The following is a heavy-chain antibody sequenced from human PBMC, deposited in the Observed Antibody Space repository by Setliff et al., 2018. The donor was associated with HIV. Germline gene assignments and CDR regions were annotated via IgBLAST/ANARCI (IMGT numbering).Heavy chain of an antibody. Sequence: SESLSLTCAVSRSYISGSYYWAWIRQPPGKGLEWIGNIYPSGSIRPSGATNYNPSLKGRVTISLDTSNNQFSLKVNSVTAADTAIYYCARGGPTVAYGVDVWGQGTTVAVSS. D-gene: IGHD4-17*01. CDR2: IYPSGSIRPSGAT. CDR1: RSYISGSYY. J-gene: IGHJ6*02. CDR3: ARGGPTVAYGVDV. V-gene: IGHV4-38-2*01.